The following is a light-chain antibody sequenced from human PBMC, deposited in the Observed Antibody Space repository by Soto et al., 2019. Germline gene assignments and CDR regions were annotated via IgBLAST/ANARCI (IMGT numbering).Light chain of an antibody. CDR2: DVS. V-gene: IGLV2-11*01. CDR1: SSDVGGYNY. CDR3: CSYAGSYV. J-gene: IGLJ1*01. Sequence: LSQPRSVSVSPGQSVTISCTGTSSDVGGYNYVSWYQQHPGKAPKLMIYDVSKRPSGVPDRFSGSKSGNTASLTISGLQAEDEADYYCCSYAGSYVFGTGTKVTVL.